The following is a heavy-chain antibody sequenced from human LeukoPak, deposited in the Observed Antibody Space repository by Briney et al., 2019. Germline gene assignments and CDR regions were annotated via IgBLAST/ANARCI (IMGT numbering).Heavy chain of an antibody. CDR3: AKDRRPNYYDSSGYFVY. J-gene: IGHJ4*02. Sequence: PGGSLRLSCAASGFTFSSYAMSWVRQAPGKGLEWVSGISWNSGSIGYADSVKGRFTISRDNAKNSLYLQMNSLRAEDTALYYCAKDRRPNYYDSSGYFVYWGQGTLVTVSS. D-gene: IGHD3-22*01. V-gene: IGHV3-9*01. CDR2: ISWNSGSI. CDR1: GFTFSSYA.